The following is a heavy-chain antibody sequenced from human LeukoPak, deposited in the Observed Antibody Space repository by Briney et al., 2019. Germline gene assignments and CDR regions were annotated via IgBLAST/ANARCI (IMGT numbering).Heavy chain of an antibody. CDR3: ARVFTIFGVPVNFDP. CDR1: GDSTSNFY. V-gene: IGHV4-59*01. CDR2: IYYSGST. Sequence: PSETLSLTCTVSGDSTSNFYWNWIRQPPGKGLEWIGYIYYSGSTNYNPSLKSRVTISVDTSKNQFSLKLSSVTAADTAVYYCARVFTIFGVPVNFDPWGQGTLVTVSS. J-gene: IGHJ5*02. D-gene: IGHD3-3*01.